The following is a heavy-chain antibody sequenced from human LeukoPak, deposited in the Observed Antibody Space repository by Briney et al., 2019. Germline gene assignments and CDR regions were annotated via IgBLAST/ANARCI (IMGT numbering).Heavy chain of an antibody. V-gene: IGHV1-69*13. CDR3: ATRMNLGYCSGGSCYSNYYYYYMDV. CDR1: GGTFSSYA. Sequence: SVKVSCKASGGTFSSYAISWVRQAPGQGLEWMGGIIPIFGTANYAQKFQGRVTITADESTSTAYMELSSLRSEDTAVYYCATRMNLGYCSGGSCYSNYYYYYMDVWGKGTTVTVSS. CDR2: IIPIFGTA. D-gene: IGHD2-15*01. J-gene: IGHJ6*03.